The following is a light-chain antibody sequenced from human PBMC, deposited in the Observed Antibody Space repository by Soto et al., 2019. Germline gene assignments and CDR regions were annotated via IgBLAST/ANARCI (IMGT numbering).Light chain of an antibody. J-gene: IGKJ1*01. V-gene: IGKV3-20*01. Sequence: EIVLTQSPGTLSLSPGERATLSCRASQSVNINYLDWYQQKPGQAPRLLIYGATSRATGIPDRFSGSGSGTDFTLTISRLEPEDFAVYYCHQYRAFGQGTKVDI. CDR3: HQYRA. CDR1: QSVNINY. CDR2: GAT.